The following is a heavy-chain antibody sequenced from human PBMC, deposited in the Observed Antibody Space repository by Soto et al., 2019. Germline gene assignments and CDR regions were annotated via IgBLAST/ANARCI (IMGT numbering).Heavy chain of an antibody. J-gene: IGHJ6*03. Sequence: GGSLRLSCAASGFTFSSYAMSWVRQAPGKGLEWVSAISGSGGSTYYADSVKGRFTISRENSKNTLYLQMNSLRAEDTAVYYCAKGIHYDILTGYRYYYYYYMDVWGKGTTVTVSS. CDR1: GFTFSSYA. CDR2: ISGSGGST. CDR3: AKGIHYDILTGYRYYYYYYMDV. V-gene: IGHV3-23*01. D-gene: IGHD3-9*01.